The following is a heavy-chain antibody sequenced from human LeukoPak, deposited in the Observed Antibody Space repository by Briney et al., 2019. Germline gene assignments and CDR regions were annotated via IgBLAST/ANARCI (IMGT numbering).Heavy chain of an antibody. J-gene: IGHJ5*02. Sequence: GGSLRLSCAASGSTFSSYSMNWVRQAPGKGLEWVSSITTSSSYIYYADSVKGRFTISRDNAKNSLYLQMNSLRAEDTAVYYCARDGGDSGFDPWGQGTLVTVSS. D-gene: IGHD2-21*02. V-gene: IGHV3-21*01. CDR3: ARDGGDSGFDP. CDR1: GSTFSSYS. CDR2: ITTSSSYI.